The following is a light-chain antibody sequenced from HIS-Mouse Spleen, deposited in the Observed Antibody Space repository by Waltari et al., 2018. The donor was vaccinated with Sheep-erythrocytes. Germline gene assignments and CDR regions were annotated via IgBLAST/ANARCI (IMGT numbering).Light chain of an antibody. CDR2: DGS. V-gene: IGLV2-23*01. Sequence: QSALTQPASVSGSPGQSITISCTGTSSDVGSYNFCSWYQQQPGNAPKLMSDDGSKRPSVVSNRLSGSTSGHTASLTISGLQAEDEADYYCCSYAGSSTPWVFGGGTKLTVL. J-gene: IGLJ3*02. CDR1: SSDVGSYNF. CDR3: CSYAGSSTPWV.